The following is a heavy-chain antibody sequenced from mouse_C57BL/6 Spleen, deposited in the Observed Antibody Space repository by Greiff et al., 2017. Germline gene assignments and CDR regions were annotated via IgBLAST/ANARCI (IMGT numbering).Heavy chain of an antibody. D-gene: IGHD1-1*01. V-gene: IGHV1-69*01. Sequence: QVHVKQPGAELVMPGASVKLSCKASGYTFTSYWMHWVKQRPGQGLEWIGEIDPSDSYTNYNQKFKGKSTLTVDKSSSTAYMQLSSLTSEDSAVYYCARGNTTVVARRYFDVWGTGTTVTVSS. CDR2: IDPSDSYT. CDR3: ARGNTTVVARRYFDV. J-gene: IGHJ1*03. CDR1: GYTFTSYW.